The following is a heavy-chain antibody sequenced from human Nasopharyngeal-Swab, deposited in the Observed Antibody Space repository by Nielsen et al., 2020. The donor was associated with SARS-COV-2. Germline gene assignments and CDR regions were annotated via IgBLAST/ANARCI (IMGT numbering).Heavy chain of an antibody. V-gene: IGHV1-3*01. J-gene: IGHJ6*02. CDR2: INAGNGNT. D-gene: IGHD3-10*01. CDR3: ASVGFGHRVRRGGGMDV. Sequence: WVRQAPGQRLEWMGWINAGNGNTKYSQKFQGRVTITRDTSASKAYMELSSLRSEDTAVYYCASVGFGHRVRRGGGMDVWGQGTTVTVSS.